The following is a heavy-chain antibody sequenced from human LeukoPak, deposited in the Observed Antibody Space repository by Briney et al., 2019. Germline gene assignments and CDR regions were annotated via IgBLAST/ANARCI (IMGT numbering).Heavy chain of an antibody. CDR1: VGSISNYY. Sequence: SETLSLTCSVSVGSISNYYYSWIRQAAGKGLEWIGRIYTSGSTKYNPSLKSRVIISVDRSKGQVSLKLSSVTAADTAVYYCAREFSDRLSLDPWGQGTLVTVSS. CDR3: AREFSDRLSLDP. CDR2: IYTSGST. V-gene: IGHV4-4*07. J-gene: IGHJ5*02. D-gene: IGHD2/OR15-2a*01.